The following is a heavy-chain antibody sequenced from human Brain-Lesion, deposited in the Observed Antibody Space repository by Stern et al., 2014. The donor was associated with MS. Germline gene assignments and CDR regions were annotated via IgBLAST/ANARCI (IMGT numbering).Heavy chain of an antibody. V-gene: IGHV1-2*04. J-gene: IGHJ4*02. CDR2: INPKSGGK. CDR3: ATYYYDSTGYNDF. D-gene: IGHD3-22*01. Sequence: QVQLVQSGAEVKNPGASVKVSCKASGYTFTGYYMHWVRQSPGQGLEWLGWINPKSGGKNYAQKFQGWVTMTRDTSINTAFMELSRLRSDDTAVYYCATYYYDSTGYNDFWGQGTLVTVSS. CDR1: GYTFTGYY.